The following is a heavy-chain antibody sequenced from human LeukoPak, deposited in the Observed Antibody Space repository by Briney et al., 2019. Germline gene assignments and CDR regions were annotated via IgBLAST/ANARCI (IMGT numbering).Heavy chain of an antibody. CDR1: GYIFSDYY. J-gene: IGHJ4*02. D-gene: IGHD5-12*01. Sequence: PAASVKVSCKASGYIFSDYYMHWVRQAPGKGLEWMGWINPNPCGTNSGEKFQGRVAMTWDTSISTDYMELTNLTYDDTAVYYCARWRRETDLVAVPNAGQTLDYWGQGTLVTVSS. CDR3: ARWRRETDLVAVPNAGQTLDY. CDR2: INPNPCGT. V-gene: IGHV1-2*02.